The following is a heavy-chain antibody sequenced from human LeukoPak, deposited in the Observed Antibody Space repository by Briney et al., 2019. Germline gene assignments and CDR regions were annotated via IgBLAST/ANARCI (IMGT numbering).Heavy chain of an antibody. V-gene: IGHV4-39*01. CDR2: IFYSGNT. Sequence: PSETLSLTCTVSGGSISSGSYYWGWVRQPPGKGLEWIGSIFYSGNTYYNPSLKSRVTISVDTSKNQFSLKLRSVTAADTAVYYCARPGGSGWSQYYFDYWGQGTLVTVSS. CDR1: GGSISSGSYY. CDR3: ARPGGSGWSQYYFDY. J-gene: IGHJ4*02. D-gene: IGHD6-19*01.